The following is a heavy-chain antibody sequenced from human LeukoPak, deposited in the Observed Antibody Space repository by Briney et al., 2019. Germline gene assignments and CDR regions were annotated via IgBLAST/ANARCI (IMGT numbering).Heavy chain of an antibody. CDR2: INHSGST. Sequence: SETLSLTCNISDGSISSYYWSWIRQPPGKGLEWIGEINHSGSTNYNPSLKSRVTLSVDTSKNQFSLKLSSVTAADTAVYYCARQTGSGLFILPGGQGTLVTVSS. D-gene: IGHD3/OR15-3a*01. CDR3: ARQTGSGLFILP. V-gene: IGHV4-34*01. J-gene: IGHJ4*02. CDR1: DGSISSYY.